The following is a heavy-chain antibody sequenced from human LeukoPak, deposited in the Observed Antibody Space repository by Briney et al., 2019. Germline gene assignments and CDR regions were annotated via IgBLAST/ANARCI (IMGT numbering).Heavy chain of an antibody. V-gene: IGHV3-48*03. CDR2: ITTSGSTK. CDR3: ARARGDSYYYYYTDV. D-gene: IGHD2-21*02. Sequence: GGSLRLSCVASGFTFSSYDMNWVRQAPGKGLEWVSYITTSGSTKYYADSVKGRVTISRDNAKNSLDLQMNSLRAEDTAVYYCARARGDSYYYYYTDVWGKGTTVTLSS. CDR1: GFTFSSYD. J-gene: IGHJ6*03.